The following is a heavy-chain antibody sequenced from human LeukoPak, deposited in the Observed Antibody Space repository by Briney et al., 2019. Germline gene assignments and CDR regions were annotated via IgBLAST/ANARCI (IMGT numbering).Heavy chain of an antibody. Sequence: GGSLRLSCAASGFTFSSYEMNWVRQAPGKGLEWVSYISSSGSTIYYADSVKGRFTISRDNAKNTLYLEMSSLRAEDTAVYYCARGYSGTYRFGYWGQGTLVTVSS. D-gene: IGHD1-26*01. CDR1: GFTFSSYE. CDR3: ARGYSGTYRFGY. CDR2: ISSSGSTI. V-gene: IGHV3-48*03. J-gene: IGHJ4*02.